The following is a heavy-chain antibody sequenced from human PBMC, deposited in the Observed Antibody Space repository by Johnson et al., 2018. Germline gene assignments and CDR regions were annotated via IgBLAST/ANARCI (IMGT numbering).Heavy chain of an antibody. CDR1: GGSISSYY. Sequence: QVQLQESGPGLVKPSETLSLTCTVSGGSISSYYWSWIRQPPGKGLEWIGYIYYSGSTNYNPSLKSRVTISVDTSKNQFSLKLTSVTAADTAVYYCARALRHGDNYYMDVWGKGTTVTVSS. D-gene: IGHD4-17*01. J-gene: IGHJ6*03. CDR2: IYYSGST. CDR3: ARALRHGDNYYMDV. V-gene: IGHV4-59*01.